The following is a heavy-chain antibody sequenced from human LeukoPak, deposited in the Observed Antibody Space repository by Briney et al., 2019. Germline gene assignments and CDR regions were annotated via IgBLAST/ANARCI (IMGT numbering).Heavy chain of an antibody. Sequence: PGRSLRLSCATSGFTFSRYAMHWVRQAPGKGLEWVALISYDANIGSNKYYADSVKGRFTISRDNSKNTLYLQMNSLRAEDTAVYYCARDVRFYDSSGYDYWGQGTLVTVSS. CDR1: GFTFSRYA. D-gene: IGHD3-22*01. J-gene: IGHJ4*02. CDR2: ISYDANIGSNK. CDR3: ARDVRFYDSSGYDY. V-gene: IGHV3-30-3*01.